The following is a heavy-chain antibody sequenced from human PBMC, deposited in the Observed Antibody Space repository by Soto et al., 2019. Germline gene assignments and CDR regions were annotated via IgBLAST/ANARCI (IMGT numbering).Heavy chain of an antibody. J-gene: IGHJ4*02. CDR3: ARSDSSTWFVDH. CDR1: GYSFANYW. Sequence: PGGSLKISCEGSGYSFANYWIAWVRQMPGKGLEWMGVIYPGDSDTRYSPSFQGQVTIAADKFISTAYLQWSSLKASDTAMYYCARSDSSTWFVDHWGQGTEVTVS. D-gene: IGHD6-13*01. V-gene: IGHV5-51*01. CDR2: IYPGDSDT.